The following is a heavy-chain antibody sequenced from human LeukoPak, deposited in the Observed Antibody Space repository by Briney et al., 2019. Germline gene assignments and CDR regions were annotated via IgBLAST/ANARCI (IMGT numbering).Heavy chain of an antibody. CDR3: ARDAGRYFDWLGY. CDR2: IWYDGSNK. Sequence: VRSLRLSCAASGFTFSSYGMHWVRQAPGKGLEWVAVIWYDGSNKYYADSVKGRFTISRDNSKNTLYLQMNSLRAEDTAVYYCARDAGRYFDWLGYWGQGTLVTVSS. V-gene: IGHV3-33*01. J-gene: IGHJ4*02. CDR1: GFTFSSYG. D-gene: IGHD3-9*01.